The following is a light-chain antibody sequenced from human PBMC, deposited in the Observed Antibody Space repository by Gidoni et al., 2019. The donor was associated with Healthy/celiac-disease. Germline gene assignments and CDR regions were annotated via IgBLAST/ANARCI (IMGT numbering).Light chain of an antibody. J-gene: IGLJ2*01. CDR1: DIGSKS. V-gene: IGLV3-21*02. CDR2: DDS. Sequence: SYVLTQPPSVSVAPGQTARITRGGNDIGSKSVHWYQQNPGQAPVLVVYDDSDRPSGIPERFSGSNSGNTATLTISRVEAGDEADYCCQVWDSSSDRVVFGGGTKLTVL. CDR3: QVWDSSSDRVV.